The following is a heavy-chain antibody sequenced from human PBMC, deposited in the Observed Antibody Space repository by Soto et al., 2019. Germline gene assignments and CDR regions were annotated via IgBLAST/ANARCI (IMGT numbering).Heavy chain of an antibody. J-gene: IGHJ4*02. Sequence: SLRLSCAASGFTFDDYAMHWVRQAPGKGLEWVSGISWNSNSIGYADSVKGRFTISRDNAKNSLYLQMNSLRAEDAALYYCARGAYYYDSSGYYYDRSFDSWGQGTLVTVSS. D-gene: IGHD3-22*01. CDR3: ARGAYYYDSSGYYYDRSFDS. CDR2: ISWNSNSI. V-gene: IGHV3-9*01. CDR1: GFTFDDYA.